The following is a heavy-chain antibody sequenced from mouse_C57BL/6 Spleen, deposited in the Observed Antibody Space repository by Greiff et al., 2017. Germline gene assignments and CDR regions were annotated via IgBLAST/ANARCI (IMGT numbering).Heavy chain of an antibody. CDR1: GYSFTSYY. Sequence: VQLQQSGPELVKPGASVKISCKASGYSFTSYYIPWVKQRPGQGLEWIGWIYPGSGKTKYNEKFKGKATLTADTSSSTAYMQLSSLTSEDSAVYYCARRELGRDWYFDVWGTGTTVTVSS. D-gene: IGHD4-1*01. J-gene: IGHJ1*03. V-gene: IGHV1-66*01. CDR3: ARRELGRDWYFDV. CDR2: IYPGSGKT.